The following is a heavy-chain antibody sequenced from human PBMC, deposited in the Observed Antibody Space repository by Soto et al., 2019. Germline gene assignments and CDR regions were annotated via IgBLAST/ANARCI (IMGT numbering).Heavy chain of an antibody. V-gene: IGHV4-59*08. CDR2: IYYSGST. Sequence: SETLSLTCTVSGGSISSYYWSWIRQSPGKGLEWIGYIYYSGSTNYNPSLKSRVTISVDTSKNQFSLKLSSVTAADTAVYYCARHLLRRRLAFAYWGQGTLVTVS. J-gene: IGHJ4*02. CDR1: GGSISSYY. CDR3: ARHLLRRRLAFAY.